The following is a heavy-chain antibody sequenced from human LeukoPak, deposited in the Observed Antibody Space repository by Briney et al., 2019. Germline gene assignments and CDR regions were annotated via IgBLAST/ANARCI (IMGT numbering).Heavy chain of an antibody. D-gene: IGHD3-9*01. CDR2: IRYDGSNK. J-gene: IGHJ1*01. CDR3: AKDPARSYFDWLNPEAEYFQH. Sequence: GGSLRLSCAASGFTFSSYGMHWVRQAPGKGLEWVAFIRYDGSNKYYADSVKGRFTISRDDSKNTLYLQMNSLRAEDTAVYYCAKDPARSYFDWLNPEAEYFQHWGQGTLVTVSS. V-gene: IGHV3-30*02. CDR1: GFTFSSYG.